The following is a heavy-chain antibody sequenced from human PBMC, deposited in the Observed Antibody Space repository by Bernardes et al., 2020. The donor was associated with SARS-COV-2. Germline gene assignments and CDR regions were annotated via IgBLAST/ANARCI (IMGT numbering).Heavy chain of an antibody. V-gene: IGHV2-70*01. CDR1: VFSLSTSGMC. CDR2: IDWDDDK. D-gene: IGHD6-13*01. Sequence: SGPTLWKPTQTLTLTCTFSVFSLSTSGMCVSWIRQPPGKALEWLALIDWDDDKYYSTSLKTRLTISKDTSKNQVVLTMTNMDPVDTATYYCARTPNWQQLAFGFDPWGQGTLVTVSS. J-gene: IGHJ5*02. CDR3: ARTPNWQQLAFGFDP.